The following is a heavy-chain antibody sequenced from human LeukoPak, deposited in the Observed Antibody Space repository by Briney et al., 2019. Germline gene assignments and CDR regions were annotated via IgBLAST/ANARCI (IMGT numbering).Heavy chain of an antibody. CDR1: GFTFSSYA. CDR3: ARGGRWELLHAFDI. Sequence: GGSLRLSCAASGFTFSSYAMHWVRQAPGKGLEWVAVISYDGSNKYYADSVKGRFTISRDNSKNTLYLQMNSLRAEDTAVYYCARGGRWELLHAFDIWGRGTMVTVSS. CDR2: ISYDGSNK. D-gene: IGHD1-26*01. J-gene: IGHJ3*02. V-gene: IGHV3-30-3*01.